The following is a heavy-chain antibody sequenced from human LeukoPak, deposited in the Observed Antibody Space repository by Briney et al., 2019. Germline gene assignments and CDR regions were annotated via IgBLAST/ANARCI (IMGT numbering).Heavy chain of an antibody. CDR1: GFTFSNYG. CDR2: IWYDGSNK. CDR3: ARELDDSSGHDY. J-gene: IGHJ4*02. D-gene: IGHD3-22*01. Sequence: GGSLRLSCAASGFTFSNYGIHWVRQAPGKGLEWVAVIWYDGSNKYADSVKGRLSISRDNSKNTLYLHTNSLRAEDTAVYYCARELDDSSGHDYWGQGTLVTVSS. V-gene: IGHV3-33*01.